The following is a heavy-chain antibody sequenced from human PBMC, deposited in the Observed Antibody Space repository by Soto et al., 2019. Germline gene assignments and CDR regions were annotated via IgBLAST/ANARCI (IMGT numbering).Heavy chain of an antibody. J-gene: IGHJ4*02. CDR1: GYTFTSYA. V-gene: IGHV1-3*05. CDR3: ARAWVVVTAPDY. CDR2: INAGNGNT. D-gene: IGHD2-21*02. Sequence: QVQLVQSGAEEKKPGASVKVSCKASGYTFTSYAMHWVRQAPGQRLEWMGWINAGNGNTKYSQKFQGRVTITRATAASTAYIELSSLRSEDRSVYYCARAWVVVTAPDYWGQGTLVTVSS.